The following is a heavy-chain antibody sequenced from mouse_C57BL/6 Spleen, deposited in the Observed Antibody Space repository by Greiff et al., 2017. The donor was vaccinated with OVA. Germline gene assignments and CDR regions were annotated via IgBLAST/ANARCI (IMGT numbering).Heavy chain of an antibody. J-gene: IGHJ4*01. CDR3: ARGLRDAMDY. CDR2: IWSGGST. D-gene: IGHD2-2*01. CDR1: GFSLTSYG. V-gene: IGHV2-2*01. Sequence: QVQLQQSGPGLVQPSQSLSITCTVSGFSLTSYGVHWVRQSPGKGLEWLGVIWSGGSTAYNAAFISRLVISKDNTKTQVVFKMNSLQADDTAIYYCARGLRDAMDYWGQGTSVTVSS.